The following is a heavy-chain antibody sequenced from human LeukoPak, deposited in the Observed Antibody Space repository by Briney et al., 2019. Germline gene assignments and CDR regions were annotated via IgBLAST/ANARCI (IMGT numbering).Heavy chain of an antibody. D-gene: IGHD4-11*01. V-gene: IGHV4-59*01. J-gene: IGHJ6*02. Sequence: PSETLSLTCTVSGGSISSYYWSWIRQPPGKGLEWIGYIYCSGSTNYNPSLKSRVTISVDTSKNQFSLKLSSVTAADTAVYYCARVGLPYDYYGMDVWGQGTTVTVSS. CDR3: ARVGLPYDYYGMDV. CDR1: GGSISSYY. CDR2: IYCSGST.